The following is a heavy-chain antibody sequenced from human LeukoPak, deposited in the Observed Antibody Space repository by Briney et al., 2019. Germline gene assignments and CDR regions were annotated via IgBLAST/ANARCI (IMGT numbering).Heavy chain of an antibody. CDR2: IYWDDDK. D-gene: IGHD3/OR15-3a*01. CDR3: ANRLDLVGTWHSGAFDF. CDR1: GFSLRSSPMG. Sequence: SGPTLVNPTETLTLTCTFSGFSLRSSPMGVGWIRQPPGKALEWLALIYWDDDKRYRPSLQSRLTITKDTSKNQVVLIMTNMDPVDTATYFCANRLDLVGTWHSGAFDFWGRGTMVTVSS. V-gene: IGHV2-5*02. J-gene: IGHJ3*01.